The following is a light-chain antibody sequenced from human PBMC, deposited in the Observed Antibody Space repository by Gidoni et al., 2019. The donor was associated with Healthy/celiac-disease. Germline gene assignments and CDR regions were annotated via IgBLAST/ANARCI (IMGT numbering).Light chain of an antibody. CDR1: QGISSY. J-gene: IGKJ3*01. Sequence: DIQLTQSPSFLSASVGDRVTITCRASQGISSYLAWYQQKPGKAPKLLIYAASTLQSGVPSRFSGSGSGTEFTLTIRSLQPEDFATYYCQQLNSYPFTFXPXTKVDIK. V-gene: IGKV1-9*01. CDR3: QQLNSYPFT. CDR2: AAS.